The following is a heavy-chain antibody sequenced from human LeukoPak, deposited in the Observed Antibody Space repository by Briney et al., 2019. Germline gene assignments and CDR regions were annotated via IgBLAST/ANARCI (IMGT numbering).Heavy chain of an antibody. V-gene: IGHV3-23*01. J-gene: IGHJ4*02. D-gene: IGHD1-26*01. CDR3: TKGSKIRGTYFFDY. Sequence: GGSLRLSCVASGFTFDNYAMNWVRQVPGKGLEWVSGITGSGGTTYNADSVKGRFTISRDNSKNTLYLQMNSLRVEDTAVYYCTKGSKIRGTYFFDYWGQGTLVTVSS. CDR2: ITGSGGTT. CDR1: GFTFDNYA.